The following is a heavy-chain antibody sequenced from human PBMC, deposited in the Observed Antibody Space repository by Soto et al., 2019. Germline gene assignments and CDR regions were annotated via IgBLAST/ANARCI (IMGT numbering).Heavy chain of an antibody. D-gene: IGHD2-21*02. CDR1: GFTFDYYW. CDR2: LQTDGSHP. V-gene: IGHV3-74*01. CDR3: ARGGDPDY. Sequence: VQLVESGGGLVQPGGSLRLSCVASGFTFDYYWMHWVRQGPGEGLMWVSRLQTDGSHPDYADSVKGRFTISRDNAKNMLYLQMTHLTAEGTAVYYCARGGDPDYWGQGTLVTVSS. J-gene: IGHJ4*02.